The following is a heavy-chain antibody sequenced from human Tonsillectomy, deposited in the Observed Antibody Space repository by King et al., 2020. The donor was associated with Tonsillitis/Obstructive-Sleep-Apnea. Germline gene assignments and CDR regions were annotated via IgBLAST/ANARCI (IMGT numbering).Heavy chain of an antibody. D-gene: IGHD3-9*01. J-gene: IGHJ3*02. V-gene: IGHV2-5*02. CDR3: AHSRMTGYYPDAFDI. CDR2: IYWDDDK. Sequence: TLKESGPTLVKPTQTLTLTCTFSGFSLSTSGVGVGWIRQPPGQALEWLALIYWDDDKRYSPSLKSRLTITKDTSKNQVVLTMTNMDPVDTATYYCAHSRMTGYYPDAFDIWGQGTMVTVSS. CDR1: GFSLSTSGVG.